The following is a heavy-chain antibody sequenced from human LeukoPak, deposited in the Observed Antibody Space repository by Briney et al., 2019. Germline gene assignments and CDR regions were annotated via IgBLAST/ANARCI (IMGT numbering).Heavy chain of an antibody. CDR1: GYTFTSYG. CDR2: ISAYNGNT. V-gene: IGHV1-18*01. CDR3: ARDAPVTTAGWPWAFDY. D-gene: IGHD4-17*01. J-gene: IGHJ4*02. Sequence: VASVKVSCKASGYTFTSYGISWVRQAPGQGLEWMGWISAYNGNTNYAQKLQGRVTMTTDTSTSTAYMELRSLRSDDTAVYYCARDAPVTTAGWPWAFDYWGQGTLVTVSS.